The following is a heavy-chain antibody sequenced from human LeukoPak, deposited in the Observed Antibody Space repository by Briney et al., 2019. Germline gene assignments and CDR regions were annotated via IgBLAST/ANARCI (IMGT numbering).Heavy chain of an antibody. Sequence: SETLSLTCAVYGGSFSGYYWSWIRQPPGKGLEWIGEINHSGSTNYNPSLKSRVTISVDTSKNQFSLKLSSVTAADTAVYYCARLVNSDIVVVPAAEDYWGQGTLVTVSS. J-gene: IGHJ4*02. V-gene: IGHV4-34*01. CDR1: GGSFSGYY. CDR2: INHSGST. D-gene: IGHD2-2*01. CDR3: ARLVNSDIVVVPAAEDY.